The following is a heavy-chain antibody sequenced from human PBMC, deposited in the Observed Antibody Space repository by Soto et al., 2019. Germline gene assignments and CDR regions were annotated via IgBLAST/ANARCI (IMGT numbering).Heavy chain of an antibody. V-gene: IGHV1-3*01. Sequence: ASVKVSCKASGYTFTSYAMHWVRQAPGQRLEWMGWINAGNGNTKYSQKFQGRVTITRDTSVSTAYMELNNLRSDDTAVYYCVKNRGAGSLSNWSFASWGRGSLVTVSS. D-gene: IGHD1-26*01. CDR2: INAGNGNT. CDR1: GYTFTSYA. CDR3: VKNRGAGSLSNWSFAS. J-gene: IGHJ2*01.